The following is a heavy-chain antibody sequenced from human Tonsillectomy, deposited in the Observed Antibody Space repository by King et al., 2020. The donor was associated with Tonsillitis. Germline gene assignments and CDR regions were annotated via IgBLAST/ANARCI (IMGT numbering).Heavy chain of an antibody. CDR1: GYTFTGYY. J-gene: IGHJ6*04. CDR2: INPNSGGT. Sequence: QLVQSGAEVKKPGASVKVSCKASGYTFTGYYMHWVRQAPGQGLEWMGWINPNSGGTNYAQKFQGWVTMTRDTSISTAYMEVSRLRSDDTAVYYCARDPRGYRYGYNGLDVWGKGTTVTVSS. D-gene: IGHD5-18*01. V-gene: IGHV1-2*04. CDR3: ARDPRGYRYGYNGLDV.